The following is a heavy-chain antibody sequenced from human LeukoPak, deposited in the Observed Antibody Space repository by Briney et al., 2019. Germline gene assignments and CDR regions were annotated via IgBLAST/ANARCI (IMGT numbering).Heavy chain of an antibody. J-gene: IGHJ4*02. CDR1: GYTFTSYD. Sequence: GASGKVSCKASGYTFTSYDINWVRQATGQGLEWMGWMNPNSGNTGYAQKFQGGVTITRNTSISTAYMELSSLRSEDTAVYYCARGAAAGFDYWGQGTLVTVSS. CDR2: MNPNSGNT. D-gene: IGHD6-13*01. V-gene: IGHV1-8*03. CDR3: ARGAAAGFDY.